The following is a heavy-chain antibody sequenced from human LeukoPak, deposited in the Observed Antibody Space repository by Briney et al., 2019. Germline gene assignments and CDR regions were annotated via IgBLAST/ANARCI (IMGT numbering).Heavy chain of an antibody. V-gene: IGHV3-11*04. CDR3: ARPLERFLEWSSNWFDP. CDR1: GFTFSDYY. Sequence: GGSLRLSCAAPGFTFSDYYMSWIRQAPGKGLEWVSYISSSDSTIYYADSVKGRFTISRDNAKNSLYLQMNSLRAEDTAVYYCARPLERFLEWSSNWFDPWGQGTLVTVSS. D-gene: IGHD3-3*01. J-gene: IGHJ5*02. CDR2: ISSSDSTI.